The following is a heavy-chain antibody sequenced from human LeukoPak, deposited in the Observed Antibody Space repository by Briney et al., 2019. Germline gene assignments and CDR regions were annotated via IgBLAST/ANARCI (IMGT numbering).Heavy chain of an antibody. V-gene: IGHV3-23*01. CDR3: ARSVSSRFTSPRRPYYFDS. J-gene: IGHJ4*02. CDR2: ISGSGGST. CDR1: GFTFSSYG. D-gene: IGHD2-2*01. Sequence: GGSLRLSCAASGFTFSSYGMSWVRQAPGKGLEWVSAISGSGGSTYYADSVKGRFTISRDNSKNTLYLQMNSLRAEDTAVYYCARSVSSRFTSPRRPYYFDSWGQGTLVTVSS.